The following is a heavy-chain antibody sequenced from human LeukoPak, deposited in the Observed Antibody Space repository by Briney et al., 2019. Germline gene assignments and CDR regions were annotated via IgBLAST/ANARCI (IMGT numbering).Heavy chain of an antibody. Sequence: GESLKISCKGSGYIFTSYWIVWVRQMPGKGLEWMGSIYPGDSDTRYSPSFQGQVTISADKSISTAYLQWSSLKASDTAMYYCASPGYSSGWYPPDYWGQGTLVTVSS. V-gene: IGHV5-51*01. CDR3: ASPGYSSGWYPPDY. CDR2: IYPGDSDT. CDR1: GYIFTSYW. J-gene: IGHJ4*02. D-gene: IGHD6-19*01.